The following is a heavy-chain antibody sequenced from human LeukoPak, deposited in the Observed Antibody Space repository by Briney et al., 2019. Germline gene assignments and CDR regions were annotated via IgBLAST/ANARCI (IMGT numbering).Heavy chain of an antibody. V-gene: IGHV4-38-2*02. Sequence: SETLSLTCIVSGYSISSGYYWGWIRQPPGKGLEWIGSIYHSGITYYSPSLKTRVSISIDTSKNQFSLSLTSVTAGDTAVYYCARGDILTGYLNWFDPWGQGVLVTVSS. D-gene: IGHD3-9*01. CDR2: IYHSGIT. CDR3: ARGDILTGYLNWFDP. CDR1: GYSISSGYY. J-gene: IGHJ5*02.